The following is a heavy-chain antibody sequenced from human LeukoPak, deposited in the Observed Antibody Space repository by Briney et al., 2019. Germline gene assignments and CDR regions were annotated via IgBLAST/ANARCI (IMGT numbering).Heavy chain of an antibody. CDR2: IYYSGNT. D-gene: IGHD3-10*01. V-gene: IGHV4-31*03. Sequence: TSETLSLTCTVSGGSISSGAYYWSWIRQHPGKGLEWIGYIYYSGNTYYNPSLKSRVTISVDTSKNQFSLKLSSVTAADTAVYYCARGGGYYGSGSYYNPIVYWGQGTLVTVSS. CDR3: ARGGGYYGSGSYYNPIVY. CDR1: GGSISSGAYY. J-gene: IGHJ4*02.